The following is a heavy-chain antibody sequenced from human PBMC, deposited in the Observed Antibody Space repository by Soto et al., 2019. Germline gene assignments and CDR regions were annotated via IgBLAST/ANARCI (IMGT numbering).Heavy chain of an antibody. V-gene: IGHV4-39*01. CDR3: ARPDPIRYRFDP. D-gene: IGHD3-9*01. J-gene: IGHJ5*02. Sequence: PSETLSLTCTVSGGSISSSSYYWGWIRQPPGKGLEWIGSIYYSGSTYYNPSLKSRVTISVDTSKNQFSLKLSSVTAADTAVYYCARPDPIRYRFDPWGQGTLVTAPQ. CDR2: IYYSGST. CDR1: GGSISSSSYY.